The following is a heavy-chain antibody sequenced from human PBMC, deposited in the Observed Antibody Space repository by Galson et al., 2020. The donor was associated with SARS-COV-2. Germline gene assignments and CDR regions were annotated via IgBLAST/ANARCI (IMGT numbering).Heavy chain of an antibody. D-gene: IGHD3-9*01. V-gene: IGHV3-30*18. CDR2: ISYDGSNK. Sequence: GGSLRLSCAASGFTFSSYGMHWVRQAPGKGLEWVAVISYDGSNKYYADYVKGRFTISRDNSKNTLYLQMNSLRAEDTAVYYCAKEYRYYDILTGYYATHYYYYYYGMDVWGQGTTVTVSS. CDR1: GFTFSSYG. J-gene: IGHJ6*02. CDR3: AKEYRYYDILTGYYATHYYYYYYGMDV.